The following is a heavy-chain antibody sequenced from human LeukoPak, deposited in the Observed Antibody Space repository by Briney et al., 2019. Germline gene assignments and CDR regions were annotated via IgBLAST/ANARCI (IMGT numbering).Heavy chain of an antibody. V-gene: IGHV3-30*03. CDR3: ARGHDSSTYSAFDP. Sequence: GGSLRLSCAASGFSFSSYDMDWVRQAPGKGLEWVAVISYDGNNKYYADSVKGRFTISRDNSKNTLYLQMNSLRAEDTAVYYCARGHDSSTYSAFDPWGQGTLVTVSS. CDR1: GFSFSSYD. D-gene: IGHD3-22*01. J-gene: IGHJ5*02. CDR2: ISYDGNNK.